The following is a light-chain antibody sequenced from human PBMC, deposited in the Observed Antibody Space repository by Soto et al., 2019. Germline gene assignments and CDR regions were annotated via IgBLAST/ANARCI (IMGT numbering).Light chain of an antibody. CDR2: EAS. J-gene: IGKJ4*01. CDR1: QSVSDY. CDR3: QHYNELPLT. V-gene: IGKV3-11*01. Sequence: EIVLTQSPATLSLSPGEGAALSCRASQSVSDYLAWYQQKPGQVPRLLIYEASRRATGIPARFSGSGFGTDFTLVISSLEPEDFAVYYCQHYNELPLTFGGGTKLAIK.